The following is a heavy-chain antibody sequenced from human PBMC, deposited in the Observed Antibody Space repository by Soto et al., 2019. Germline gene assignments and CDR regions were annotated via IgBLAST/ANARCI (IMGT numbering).Heavy chain of an antibody. CDR2: MNPNSGNT. D-gene: IGHD6-19*01. CDR3: ARVGLEPKSMAVATHDFDY. J-gene: IGHJ4*02. Sequence: QVQLVQSGAEVKKPGASVKVSCKASGYTFTSYDINWVRQATGQGLEWMGWMNPNSGNTGYAQKFQGRVTMTRNTSISTAYMELSSLRSEDTAVYYCARVGLEPKSMAVATHDFDYWGQGTLVTVPS. CDR1: GYTFTSYD. V-gene: IGHV1-8*01.